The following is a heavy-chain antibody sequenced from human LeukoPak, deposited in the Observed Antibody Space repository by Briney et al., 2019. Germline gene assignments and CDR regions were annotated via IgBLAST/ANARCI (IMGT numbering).Heavy chain of an antibody. Sequence: GGSLRLSCAASGFTFNNYGMHWVRQAPGKGLEWLAFIRYDGSNTYYADSVKGRFTVSRDDSKNTLYLQMNSLRGGDTAVYYCARDGRIAAEDYWGQGTLVTVSS. V-gene: IGHV3-30*02. CDR2: IRYDGSNT. CDR1: GFTFNNYG. J-gene: IGHJ4*02. CDR3: ARDGRIAAEDY. D-gene: IGHD6-13*01.